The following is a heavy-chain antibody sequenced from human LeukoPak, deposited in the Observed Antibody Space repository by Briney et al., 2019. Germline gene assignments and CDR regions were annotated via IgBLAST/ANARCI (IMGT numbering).Heavy chain of an antibody. V-gene: IGHV1-2*02. Sequence: ASVKVSCKASGYTFTSYGISWVRQAPGQGPEWMGWINPKSGDTNYAQKFQGRVTMTRDTSISTAYMELSRLTSDDTAVYYCATSSLSPNWGQGTLVTVSS. J-gene: IGHJ4*02. CDR2: INPKSGDT. CDR1: GYTFTSYG. D-gene: IGHD3-16*01. CDR3: ATSSLSPN.